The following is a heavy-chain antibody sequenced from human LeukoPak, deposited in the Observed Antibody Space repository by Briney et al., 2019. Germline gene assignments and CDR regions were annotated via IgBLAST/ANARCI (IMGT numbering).Heavy chain of an antibody. Sequence: PSETLSLTCTVSGGSISSYYWSWIRQPPGKGLEWIGYIYYSGSTNYNPSLKSRVTISVDTSKNQFSLKLSSVTAADTAVYYCARESGDYYDSSGYYPFDYWGQGTLVTVSS. D-gene: IGHD3-22*01. V-gene: IGHV4-59*01. CDR2: IYYSGST. CDR3: ARESGDYYDSSGYYPFDY. J-gene: IGHJ4*02. CDR1: GGSISSYY.